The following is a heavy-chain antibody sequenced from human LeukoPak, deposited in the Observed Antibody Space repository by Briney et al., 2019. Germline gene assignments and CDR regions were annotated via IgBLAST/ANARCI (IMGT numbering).Heavy chain of an antibody. J-gene: IGHJ5*02. Sequence: GASVKVSCKASGYTFTSHDINWVRQATGQGLEWMGWMNPNSGNTGYAQKFQGRITMTRDSSISTAYVELSSLTSEDTAVYYCAREPTTTPTAFDPWGQGTLVTVSS. CDR1: GYTFTSHD. CDR3: AREPTTTPTAFDP. D-gene: IGHD1-1*01. V-gene: IGHV1-8*01. CDR2: MNPNSGNT.